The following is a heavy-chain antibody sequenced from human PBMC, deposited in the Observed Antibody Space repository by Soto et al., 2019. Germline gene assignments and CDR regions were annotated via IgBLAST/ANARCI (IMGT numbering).Heavy chain of an antibody. CDR2: IYHSGST. V-gene: IGHV4-4*02. CDR3: ARDIRGYSRAFDY. D-gene: IGHD5-18*01. Sequence: SETLSLTCAVSGGSISSSNWWSWVRQPPGKGLEWIGEIYHSGSTNYNPSLKSRVTISVDKSKNQFSLKLTSMTAADTAVYYCARDIRGYSRAFDYWGQGTLVTVSS. J-gene: IGHJ4*02. CDR1: GGSISSSNW.